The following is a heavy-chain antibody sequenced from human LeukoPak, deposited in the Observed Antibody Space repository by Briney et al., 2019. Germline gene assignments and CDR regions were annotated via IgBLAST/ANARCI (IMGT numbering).Heavy chain of an antibody. Sequence: PSETLSLTCTVSGGSISSYYWSWIRQPPGKGLEWIGYIYYSGSTNYNPSLKSRVTISVDTSKNQFSLKLSSVTAADTAVYYCARYGGLGSYYYYFDYWGQGTLVTVSS. CDR1: GGSISSYY. D-gene: IGHD3-10*01. CDR3: ARYGGLGSYYYYFDY. V-gene: IGHV4-59*01. CDR2: IYYSGST. J-gene: IGHJ4*02.